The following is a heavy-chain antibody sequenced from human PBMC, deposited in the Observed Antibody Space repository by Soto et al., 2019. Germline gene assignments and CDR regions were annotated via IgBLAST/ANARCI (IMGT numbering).Heavy chain of an antibody. V-gene: IGHV4-39*01. CDR1: GGSISSSSYY. Sequence: SETLSLTCTVSGGSISSSSYYWGWIRQPPGKGLEWIGSIYYSGSTYYNPSLKSRVTISVDTSKNQFSLKLSSVTAADTAVYYCARHWTYCTNGVCDYWGQGTLVTVSS. D-gene: IGHD2-8*01. CDR3: ARHWTYCTNGVCDY. J-gene: IGHJ4*02. CDR2: IYYSGST.